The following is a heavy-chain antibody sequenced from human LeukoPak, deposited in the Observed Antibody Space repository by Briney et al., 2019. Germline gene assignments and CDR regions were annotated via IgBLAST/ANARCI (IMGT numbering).Heavy chain of an antibody. CDR2: IYWNGDRT. CDR3: ARVGITILELRDYYMDV. J-gene: IGHJ6*03. D-gene: IGHD3-3*01. Sequence: PGGSLRLSCAASGFTLDDYDMSWVRQAPGKGLEWVSRIYWNGDRTGYADSVKRRFTTSRDNDKHSLYLQMTSLRAEDTAVYYCARVGITILELRDYYMDVWGKGPTVTVS. CDR1: GFTLDDYD. V-gene: IGHV3-20*04.